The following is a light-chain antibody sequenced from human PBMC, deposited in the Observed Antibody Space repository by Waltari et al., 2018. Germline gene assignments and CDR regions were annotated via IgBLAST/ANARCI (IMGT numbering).Light chain of an antibody. V-gene: IGLV2-8*01. CDR1: SSDAGGYNY. CDR2: EVS. J-gene: IGLJ2*01. Sequence: QSALTQPPSASGSPGQSVPISCTGISSDAGGYNYVSWYQQHPGKAPKLMIYEVSKRPSGVPDRFSGSKSGNTASLTVSGLQAEDEADYYCSSYAGSNNLVFGGGTKLTVL. CDR3: SSYAGSNNLV.